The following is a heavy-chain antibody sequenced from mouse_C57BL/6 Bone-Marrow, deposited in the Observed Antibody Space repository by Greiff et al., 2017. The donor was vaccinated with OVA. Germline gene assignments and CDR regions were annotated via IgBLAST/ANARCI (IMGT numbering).Heavy chain of an antibody. Sequence: VQLVDSGGGLVQPGGSLKLSCAASGFTFSDFYMYWIRQTPEKRLEWVAYISNGGGSTYYPDTVKGRFTISRDNAKNTLYLQMSRLKSEDTAMYYCARLDAMDYWGQGTSVTVSS. CDR2: ISNGGGST. J-gene: IGHJ4*01. V-gene: IGHV5-12*01. CDR3: ARLDAMDY. CDR1: GFTFSDFY.